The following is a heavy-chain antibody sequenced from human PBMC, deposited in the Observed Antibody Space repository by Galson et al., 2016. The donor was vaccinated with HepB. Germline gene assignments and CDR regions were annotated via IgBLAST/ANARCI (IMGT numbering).Heavy chain of an antibody. CDR3: AKGALYNWNDRLFYYFDS. D-gene: IGHD1-1*01. CDR2: ISPGSDRT. Sequence: SLRLSCAASGFTFSNYAMSWVRQAPGKGLEWVSGISPGSDRTYYADSVGGRFTISRDNSKNTLYLRMNSLSAEDTAVYFCAKGALYNWNDRLFYYFDSWGQGTLVTVSS. CDR1: GFTFSNYA. V-gene: IGHV3-23*01. J-gene: IGHJ4*02.